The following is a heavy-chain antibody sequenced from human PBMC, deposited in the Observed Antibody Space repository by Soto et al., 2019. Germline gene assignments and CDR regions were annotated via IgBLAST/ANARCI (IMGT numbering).Heavy chain of an antibody. V-gene: IGHV5-10-1*01. D-gene: IGHD3-22*01. CDR3: ARQGYYYYDSSGYYKNYYYYGMDV. CDR2: IDPSDSYT. CDR1: GYSFTSYW. Sequence: PGESLKISCKGSGYSFTSYWISWVRQMPGEGLEWMGRIDPSDSYTNYSPSFQGHVTISADKSISTAYLQWSSLKASDTAMYYCARQGYYYYDSSGYYKNYYYYGMDVWGQGTTVTVSS. J-gene: IGHJ6*02.